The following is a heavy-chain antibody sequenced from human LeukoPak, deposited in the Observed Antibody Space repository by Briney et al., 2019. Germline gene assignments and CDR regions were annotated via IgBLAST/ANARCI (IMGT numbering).Heavy chain of an antibody. J-gene: IGHJ4*02. CDR1: GFTFSSYE. CDR3: ARAQATFTAMAPGPLDY. Sequence: GGSLRLSCAASGFTFSSYEMNWVRQAPGKGLEWVSYISSSGSTIYYADSVKGRFTISRDNAKNSLYLQMNSLRAEDTAVYYCARAQATFTAMAPGPLDYWGQGTLVTVSS. V-gene: IGHV3-48*03. CDR2: ISSSGSTI. D-gene: IGHD5-18*01.